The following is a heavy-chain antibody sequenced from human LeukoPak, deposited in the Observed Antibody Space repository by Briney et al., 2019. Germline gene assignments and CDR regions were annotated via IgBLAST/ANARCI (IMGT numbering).Heavy chain of an antibody. Sequence: PGGSLRLSCAASGFTFSSYAMSWVRQAPGKGLEWVSAISGSGGSTYYADSVKGRFTISRDNSKNTLYLQMNSLRAEDTAVYYCAKGTYYDILTGPVYWGQGTLVTVSS. D-gene: IGHD3-9*01. J-gene: IGHJ4*02. CDR2: ISGSGGST. CDR1: GFTFSSYA. CDR3: AKGTYYDILTGPVY. V-gene: IGHV3-23*01.